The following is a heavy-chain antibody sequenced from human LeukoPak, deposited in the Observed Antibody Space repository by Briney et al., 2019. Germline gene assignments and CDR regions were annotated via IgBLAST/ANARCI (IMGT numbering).Heavy chain of an antibody. CDR2: VSYSAYT. V-gene: IGHV4-59*11. D-gene: IGHD3-16*01. CDR1: GGSISSHL. J-gene: IGHJ3*01. CDR3: ARGGASSLPFNV. Sequence: SETLSLTCTVSGGSISSHLWSWIRQPPGKGLDWIAYVSYSAYTNYNPSLISRVAISIDTSNNHFSLKLSSVTAADTAVYYCARGGASSLPFNVWGQGTLVTVSS.